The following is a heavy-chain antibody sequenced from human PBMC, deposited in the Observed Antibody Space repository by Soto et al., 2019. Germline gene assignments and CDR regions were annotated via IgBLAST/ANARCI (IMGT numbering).Heavy chain of an antibody. CDR1: GFTFSTYT. CDR3: ARVVGYYDPYYYYGMDV. CDR2: ISSSSSYR. V-gene: IGHV3-21*01. J-gene: IGHJ6*02. Sequence: EVQLVESGGGLVKPGGSLRLSCAASGFTFSTYTMNWVRQAPGKGLEWVSSISSSSSYRYYTDSVKGRFTISRDNAKNSLYLQMNSLRAEDTAVYYCARVVGYYDPYYYYGMDVWGQGTTVTVSS. D-gene: IGHD3-22*01.